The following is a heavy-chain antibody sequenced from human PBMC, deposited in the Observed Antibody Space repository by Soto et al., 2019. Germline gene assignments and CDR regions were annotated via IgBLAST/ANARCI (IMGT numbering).Heavy chain of an antibody. Sequence: LRLSCAASGFTFDDYAMHWVRQAPGKGLEWVSGISWNSGSIGYADSVKGRFTISRDNAKNSLYLQMNSLRAEDTALYYCAKENYGYHFDYWGQGTLVTVSS. CDR2: ISWNSGSI. CDR3: AKENYGYHFDY. J-gene: IGHJ4*02. D-gene: IGHD5-18*01. V-gene: IGHV3-9*01. CDR1: GFTFDDYA.